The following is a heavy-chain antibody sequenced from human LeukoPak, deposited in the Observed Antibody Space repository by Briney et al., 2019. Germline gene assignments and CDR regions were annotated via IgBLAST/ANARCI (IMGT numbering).Heavy chain of an antibody. J-gene: IGHJ4*02. CDR1: GYTFTGYY. CDR2: INPNSGGT. CDR3: ARDLLQYFDWLTMAGY. Sequence: GASLKVSCKASGYTFTGYYMHWVRQAPGQGLEWMGWINPNSGGTNYAQKFQGRVTMTTDTSTTTAYVELRSLRSHDTAVYYCARDLLQYFDWLTMAGYWGQGTLVSVSS. V-gene: IGHV1-2*02. D-gene: IGHD3-9*01.